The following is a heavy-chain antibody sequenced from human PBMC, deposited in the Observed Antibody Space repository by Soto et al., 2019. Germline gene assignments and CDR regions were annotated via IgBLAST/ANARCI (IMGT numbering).Heavy chain of an antibody. J-gene: IGHJ4*02. CDR2: VYYSGTT. Sequence: SETLSLTCSVSGGSVSNKTYYWSWIRQPPGKRLEWLGYVYYSGTTNYNPSLKSRVTISVDLSKNQFSLRLSSVTTADTSLYYCARTTAVPNTLRSRYFVDYWGQGTLVTGS. CDR1: GGSVSNKTYY. V-gene: IGHV4-61*01. D-gene: IGHD4-17*01. CDR3: ARTTAVPNTLRSRYFVDY.